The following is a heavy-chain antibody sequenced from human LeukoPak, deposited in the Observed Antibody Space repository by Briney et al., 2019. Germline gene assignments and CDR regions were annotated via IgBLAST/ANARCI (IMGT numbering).Heavy chain of an antibody. CDR3: ARDGQYSSGWYKGGMDV. J-gene: IGHJ6*04. CDR2: ISSRSSFT. CDR1: GFTFNDYY. Sequence: GGSLRLSCAASGFTFNDYYMSWIRQAPGKGLEWVSYISSRSSFTNYADSVKGRFTISRDNAKNSLYLQMDSLRAEDTAVYYCARDGQYSSGWYKGGMDVWGKGTTVTVSS. V-gene: IGHV3-11*06. D-gene: IGHD6-19*01.